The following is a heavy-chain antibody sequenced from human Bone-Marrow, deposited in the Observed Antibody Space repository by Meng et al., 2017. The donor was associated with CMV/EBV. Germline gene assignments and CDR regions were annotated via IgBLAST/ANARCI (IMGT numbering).Heavy chain of an antibody. CDR1: GFTFSSDT. CDR3: ARGPSGSYSPLDY. D-gene: IGHD1-26*01. Sequence: CAASGFTFSSDTMIWVRQSPGKGLEWVSSITSTSNYIYYGESVKGRFIISRDNAKNSLYLQMNSLSAEDTAIYYCARGPSGSYSPLDYWGQGTLVTVSS. J-gene: IGHJ4*02. V-gene: IGHV3-21*01. CDR2: ITSTSNYI.